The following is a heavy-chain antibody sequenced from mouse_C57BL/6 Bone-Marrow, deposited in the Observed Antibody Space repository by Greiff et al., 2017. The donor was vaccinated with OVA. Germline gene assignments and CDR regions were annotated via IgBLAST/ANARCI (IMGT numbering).Heavy chain of an antibody. CDR2: INPNNGGT. Sequence: EVQLQQSGPELVKPGASVKISCKASGYTFTDYYMNWVKQSHGKSLEWIGDINPNNGGTSYNQKFKGKATLTVDKSSSTAYMELRSLTSEDSAVYYCARVGSNYGYAMDDGGQGTSVTVSS. V-gene: IGHV1-26*01. CDR3: ARVGSNYGYAMDD. J-gene: IGHJ4*01. CDR1: GYTFTDYY. D-gene: IGHD2-5*01.